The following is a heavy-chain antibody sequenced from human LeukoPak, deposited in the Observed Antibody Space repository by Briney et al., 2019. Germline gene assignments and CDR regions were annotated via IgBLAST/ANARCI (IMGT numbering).Heavy chain of an antibody. J-gene: IGHJ6*04. CDR3: AKDPLLTAPMDV. D-gene: IGHD7-27*01. CDR2: ISGSGGST. V-gene: IGHV3-23*01. CDR1: GFTFSDYY. Sequence: GGSLRLSCAASGFTFSDYYMSWIRQAPGKGLEWVSAISGSGGSTYYADSVKGRFTISRDNSKNTLYLQMNSLRAEDTAVYYCAKDPLLTAPMDVWGKGTTVTVSP.